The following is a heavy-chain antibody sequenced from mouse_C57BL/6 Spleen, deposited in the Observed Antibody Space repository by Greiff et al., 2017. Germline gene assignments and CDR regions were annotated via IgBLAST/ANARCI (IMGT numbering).Heavy chain of an antibody. D-gene: IGHD5-1*01. CDR3: ARGGVPHWDFDV. CDR2: IDPSDSYT. Sequence: QVQLQQPGAELVRPGTSVKLSCKASGYTFTSYWMHWVKQRPGQGLEWIGVIDPSDSYTNYNQKFKGKATLTVDTSSSTAYMQLSSLTSEDSAVYYCARGGVPHWDFDVWGTGTTVTVSS. V-gene: IGHV1-59*01. CDR1: GYTFTSYW. J-gene: IGHJ1*03.